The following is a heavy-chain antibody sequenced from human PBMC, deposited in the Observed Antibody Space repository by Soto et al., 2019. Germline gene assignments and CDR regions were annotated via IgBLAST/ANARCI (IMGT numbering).Heavy chain of an antibody. CDR2: ISAHNGNT. J-gene: IGHJ4*02. D-gene: IGHD1-1*01. CDR1: GYIFTTYG. V-gene: IGHV1-18*01. CDR3: ARGRYGDY. Sequence: QVHLVQSGAEVKKPGASVKVSCKGSGYIFTTYGITWVRQAPGQGLEWMGWISAHNGNTNHAQKLQGRVTVTRDTSTSTAYMELRNLRSDGTAVYYCARGRYGDYWGQGALVTVSS.